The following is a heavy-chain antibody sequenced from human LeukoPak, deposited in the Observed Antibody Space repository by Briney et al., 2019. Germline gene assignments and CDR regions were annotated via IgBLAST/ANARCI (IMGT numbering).Heavy chain of an antibody. Sequence: GGSLRLSCAASGFTFSSYSMNWVRQAPGKGLEWVSSISSSSTYIYFADSVKGRFTISRDNSKNTLYLQMNSLRAEDTAVYYCARGWGPYWGQGTLVTVSS. CDR3: ARGWGPY. J-gene: IGHJ4*02. CDR2: ISSSSTYI. V-gene: IGHV3-21*04. D-gene: IGHD3-16*01. CDR1: GFTFSSYS.